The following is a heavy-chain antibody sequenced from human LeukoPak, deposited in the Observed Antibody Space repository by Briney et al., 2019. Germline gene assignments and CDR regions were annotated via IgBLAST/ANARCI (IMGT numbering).Heavy chain of an antibody. CDR3: ARDGGSAWFLDY. J-gene: IGHJ4*02. CDR2: ISSSGNTT. Sequence: PGGSLRLSCAASGFTFSDNYMSWIRQAPGKGLEWVSYISSSGNTTYNADSVKGRFSITRDNAKNSLYLQMNSLRAEITAVYYCARDGGSAWFLDYWGQGTLVTVSS. CDR1: GFTFSDNY. D-gene: IGHD6-19*01. V-gene: IGHV3-11*04.